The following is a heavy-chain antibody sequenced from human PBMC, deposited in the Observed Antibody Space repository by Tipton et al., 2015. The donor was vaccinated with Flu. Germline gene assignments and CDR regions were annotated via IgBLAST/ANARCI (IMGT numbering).Heavy chain of an antibody. Sequence: QLVQSGAEVKKPGASVKVSCKASGYTFTSYDINWVRQATGQGLEWMGWMNPNSGNTGYAQKFQGRVTMTRNTSISTAYMELSSLRSEDTAVYYCARGYTMVRGVIRGPRGDYYGMDVWGQGTTVTVSS. J-gene: IGHJ6*02. D-gene: IGHD3-10*01. CDR3: ARGYTMVRGVIRGPRGDYYGMDV. CDR1: GYTFTSYD. V-gene: IGHV1-8*01. CDR2: MNPNSGNT.